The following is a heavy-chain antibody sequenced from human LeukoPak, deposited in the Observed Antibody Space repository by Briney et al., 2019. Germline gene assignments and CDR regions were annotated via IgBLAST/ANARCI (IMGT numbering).Heavy chain of an antibody. J-gene: IGHJ4*02. CDR1: GYTFTSYY. V-gene: IGHV1-46*01. CDR3: AREGSSSGWISPGY. Sequence: ASVKVSCKASGYTFTSYYMHWVRQAPGQGLEWMGIINPSGGSTSYAQRFQGRVTMTRDMSTSRIYMELSSLRSEDTAVYYCAREGSSSGWISPGYWGQGTLVTVSS. CDR2: INPSGGST. D-gene: IGHD6-19*01.